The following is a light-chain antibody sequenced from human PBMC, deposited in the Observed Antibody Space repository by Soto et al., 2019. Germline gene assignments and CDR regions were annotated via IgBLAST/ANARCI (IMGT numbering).Light chain of an antibody. V-gene: IGLV1-51*01. CDR1: SSNIGNTY. CDR2: DNN. CDR3: GTWDSSLSVGV. J-gene: IGLJ2*01. Sequence: QSVLTQPPSVSAAPGQTVTISCSGISSNIGNTYVSWFQQLPGTAPKLLIYDNNKRPSGIPDRFSGSKSGTSATLGITGLQTGDEADYYCGTWDSSLSVGVFGGGTKLTVL.